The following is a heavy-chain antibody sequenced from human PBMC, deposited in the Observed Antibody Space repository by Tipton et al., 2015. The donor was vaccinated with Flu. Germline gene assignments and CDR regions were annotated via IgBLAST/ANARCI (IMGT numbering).Heavy chain of an antibody. Sequence: TLSLTCTVSGGSISSYFWSWIRQPAGKGLEWIGYIYSDGGTSYNSSLKSRVSISMDKSRNQFSLRLTSVTAADTATYYCASSESWRINIWGQGTMVIVSS. CDR3: ASSESWRINI. CDR2: IYSDGGT. J-gene: IGHJ3*02. CDR1: GGSISSYF. D-gene: IGHD2-15*01. V-gene: IGHV4-59*12.